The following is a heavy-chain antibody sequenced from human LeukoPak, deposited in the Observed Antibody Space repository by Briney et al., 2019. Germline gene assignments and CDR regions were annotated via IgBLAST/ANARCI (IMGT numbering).Heavy chain of an antibody. V-gene: IGHV3-73*01. CDR3: TRRPSSVYGLDV. CDR2: IRNKANSYAT. J-gene: IGHJ6*02. D-gene: IGHD2-2*01. Sequence: PGRSLRLSCAASGFTFSGSDMHWVRQASGKGLEWFGRIRNKANSYATAYVATVTGRFTISRDDSKNTAYLQMNSLKTEDTAVYYCTRRPSSVYGLDVWGQGTTVTVSS. CDR1: GFTFSGSD.